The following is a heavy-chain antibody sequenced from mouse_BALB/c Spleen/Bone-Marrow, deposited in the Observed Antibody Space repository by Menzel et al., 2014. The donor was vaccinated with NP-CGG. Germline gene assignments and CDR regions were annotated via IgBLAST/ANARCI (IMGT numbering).Heavy chain of an antibody. J-gene: IGHJ3*01. D-gene: IGHD2-13*01. CDR2: IDPANGNT. CDR1: GFNVKDTY. Sequence: VQLQQSGAELGKPGASAKLSCTASGFNVKDTYMQWVKQRPEQGLEWIGRIDPANGNTQYDPTFQGKATVTSDTSSNTAYLRLNSLTSEDTAVYYCAEGFDYWFAYLGHGTLVPISA. CDR3: AEGFDYWFAY. V-gene: IGHV14-3*02.